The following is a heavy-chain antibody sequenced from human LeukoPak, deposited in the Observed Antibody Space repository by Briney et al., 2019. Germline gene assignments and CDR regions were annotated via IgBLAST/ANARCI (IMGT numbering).Heavy chain of an antibody. Sequence: GGSLRLSCAASGFSLSNYWMRWVRQAPGKGLERVANINEDGRQRFLDSVKGRFTISRDNAKNSLYLQMNSLRADDTAVYYCTRGEDRTFPYWGQGTLVTVSS. CDR1: GFSLSNYW. V-gene: IGHV3-7*01. CDR3: TRGEDRTFPY. J-gene: IGHJ4*02. CDR2: INEDGRQR. D-gene: IGHD3-16*01.